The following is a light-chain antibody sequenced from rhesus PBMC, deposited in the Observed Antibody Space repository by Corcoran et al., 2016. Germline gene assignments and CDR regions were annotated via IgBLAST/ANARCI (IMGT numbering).Light chain of an antibody. CDR1: QGISSY. J-gene: IGKJ3*01. Sequence: DIQMTQSPSSLSASVGDTVTITCRASQGISSYLNWFQQKPGKAPKLLIYAASSLESGVPSRFSGSGSGTDFTLTISSLQPEDFAVYYCLQHNSYPPTFGPGTKLDIK. CDR3: LQHNSYPPT. CDR2: AAS. V-gene: IGKV1-28*03.